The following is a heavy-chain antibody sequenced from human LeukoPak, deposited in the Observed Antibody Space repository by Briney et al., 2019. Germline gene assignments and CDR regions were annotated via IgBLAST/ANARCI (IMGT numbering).Heavy chain of an antibody. Sequence: GGSLRLSCAASGFTFSSYWMSWVRQAPGKGLEWVANIKQDGSEKYYVDSVKGRFTISGHNAKNSLYLQMNSLRAEDTAVYYCAEEGGYSYGSRAFDIWGQGTMVTVSS. D-gene: IGHD5-18*01. CDR1: GFTFSSYW. CDR3: AEEGGYSYGSRAFDI. J-gene: IGHJ3*02. V-gene: IGHV3-7*01. CDR2: IKQDGSEK.